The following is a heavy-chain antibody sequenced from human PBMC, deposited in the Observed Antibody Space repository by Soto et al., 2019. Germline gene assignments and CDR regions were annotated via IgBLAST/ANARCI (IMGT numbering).Heavy chain of an antibody. CDR2: ISAYNGNT. CDR3: ARGFWARSVDY. J-gene: IGHJ4*02. D-gene: IGHD3-10*01. V-gene: IGHV1-18*01. CDR1: GYTFTSYG. Sequence: QVQLVQSGAEVKKPGASVKVSCKASGYTFTSYGISWVRQAPGQGLEWMGWISAYNGNTNYAQKLQGRGTMTTDTSTSTAYRELRSMRSDDTAVYSCARGFWARSVDYWGQGTLVTVSS.